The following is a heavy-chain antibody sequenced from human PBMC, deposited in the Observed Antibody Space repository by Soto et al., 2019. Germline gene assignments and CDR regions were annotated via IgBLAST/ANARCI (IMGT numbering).Heavy chain of an antibody. J-gene: IGHJ5*02. CDR2: INAGNGNT. Sequence: GASVKVSCKASGYTFTSYAMHWVLQAPGQRLEWMGWINAGNGNTKYSQKFQGRVTITRDTSASTAYMELSSLRSEDTAVYYCARDYDFWSGYYTPWFDPWGQGTLVTVSS. V-gene: IGHV1-3*01. D-gene: IGHD3-3*01. CDR3: ARDYDFWSGYYTPWFDP. CDR1: GYTFTSYA.